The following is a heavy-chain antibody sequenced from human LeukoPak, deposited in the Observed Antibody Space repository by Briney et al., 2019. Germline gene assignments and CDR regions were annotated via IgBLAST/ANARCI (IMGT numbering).Heavy chain of an antibody. CDR1: GFTFSSFG. Sequence: GGSLRLSCAASGFTFSSFGMSWIRQAPGKGLEGVSSIDYDGGSGHYADSVKGRFTISRDDSNTTLFLHLNSLRGEDTAVYYCTRNSGWYGLSWGQGTLVTVSS. J-gene: IGHJ1*01. V-gene: IGHV3-23*01. D-gene: IGHD6-19*01. CDR3: TRNSGWYGLS. CDR2: IDYDGGSG.